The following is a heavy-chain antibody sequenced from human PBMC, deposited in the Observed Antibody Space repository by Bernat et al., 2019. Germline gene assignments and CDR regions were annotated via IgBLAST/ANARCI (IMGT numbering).Heavy chain of an antibody. J-gene: IGHJ4*02. Sequence: EVQLVQSGAEVKKPGESLRISCKGSGYSFTSYWISWVRQMPGKGLEWMGRIDPSDSYTKYSPSFQGHVTISANKSISTAYMQWSSLKASDSAMYYCARLASSSWQFDYWGQGTLVTVSS. D-gene: IGHD6-13*01. CDR3: ARLASSSWQFDY. CDR2: IDPSDSYT. CDR1: GYSFTSYW. V-gene: IGHV5-10-1*03.